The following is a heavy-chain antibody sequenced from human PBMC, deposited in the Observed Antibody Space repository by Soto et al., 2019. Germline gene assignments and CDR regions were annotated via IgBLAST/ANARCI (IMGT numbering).Heavy chain of an antibody. CDR2: IYYSGST. V-gene: IGHV4-59*01. Sequence: KPSETLSLTCTVSGGSISSYYWSWIRQPPGKGLEWIGYIYYSGSTNYNPSLKSRVTISVDTSKNQFSLKLSSVTAADTAVYYCARAYCGGDCYTTRVEWFDPWGPGTTVTVSS. J-gene: IGHJ6*01. CDR1: GGSISSYY. CDR3: ARAYCGGDCYTTRVEWFDP. D-gene: IGHD2-21*02.